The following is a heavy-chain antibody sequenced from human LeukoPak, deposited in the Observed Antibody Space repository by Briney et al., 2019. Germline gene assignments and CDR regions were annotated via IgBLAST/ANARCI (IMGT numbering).Heavy chain of an antibody. CDR3: ARAEDYYDSSGYYFFDY. V-gene: IGHV1-46*01. CDR2: INPSGGST. CDR1: GYTFTSYY. D-gene: IGHD3-22*01. Sequence: GASVKVSCKASGYTFTSYYMHWVRQAPGQGREWMGIINPSGGSTSYAQKFQGRVTMTRDMSTSTVYMELSSLRSEDTAVYYCARAEDYYDSSGYYFFDYWGQGTLVTVSS. J-gene: IGHJ4*02.